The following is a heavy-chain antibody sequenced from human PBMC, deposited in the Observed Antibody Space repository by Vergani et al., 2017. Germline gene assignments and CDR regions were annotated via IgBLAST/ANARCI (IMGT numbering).Heavy chain of an antibody. CDR2: IYWDDDK. J-gene: IGHJ4*02. D-gene: IGHD3-9*01. CDR1: GFSLSTSGVG. CDR3: AHLFDWFDY. Sequence: QESGPGLVKPTQTLTLTCTFSGFSLSTSGVGVGWIRQPPGKALGWLALIYWDDDKRYSPSLKSRLTITKDTSKNQVILTMTNMDPVDTATYYCAHLFDWFDYWGQGTLVTVSS. V-gene: IGHV2-5*02.